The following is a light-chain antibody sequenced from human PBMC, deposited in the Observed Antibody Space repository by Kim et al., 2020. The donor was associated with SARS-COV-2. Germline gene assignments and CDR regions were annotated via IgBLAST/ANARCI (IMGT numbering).Light chain of an antibody. V-gene: IGLV2-18*02. CDR2: EVS. Sequence: GQSVTISCTGTSSGVSSYNRISWYQQPPGTAPQLMIDEVSNRPSGVPDRFSGSKSGNTASLTISGLQAEDEADYYCSSYTRSSTFVFGGGTQLTVL. CDR3: SSYTRSSTFV. CDR1: SSGVSSYNR. J-gene: IGLJ2*01.